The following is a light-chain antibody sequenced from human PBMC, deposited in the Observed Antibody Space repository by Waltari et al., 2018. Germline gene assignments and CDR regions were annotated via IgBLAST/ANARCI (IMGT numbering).Light chain of an antibody. CDR1: TSDVGNYDL. V-gene: IGLV2-23*02. J-gene: IGLJ1*01. Sequence: QSALTQPASVSGTPGQSITISCTGTTSDVGNYDLVSWYQHHPGKAPKLLICEVIKRPSGVSSRCSGSKSGSTAALTIAGLQPDDEADYYCCSYAGLGTYVFGSWTKVTVL. CDR3: CSYAGLGTYV. CDR2: EVI.